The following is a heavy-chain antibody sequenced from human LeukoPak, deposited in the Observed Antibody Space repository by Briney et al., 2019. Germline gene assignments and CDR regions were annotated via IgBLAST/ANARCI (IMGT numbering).Heavy chain of an antibody. J-gene: IGHJ4*02. CDR1: GGSISSSDSH. D-gene: IGHD2-2*01. V-gene: IGHV4-30-4*01. Sequence: PSETLSLTCTVSGGSISSSDSHWSWIRQSPGEGLEWIGYISYRGSTSYNPSLRSRLTISIDTSQNQFSLKLTSVTAADTAVYYCVRVRTGTSCYDYWGQGTLV. CDR3: VRVRTGTSCYDY. CDR2: ISYRGST.